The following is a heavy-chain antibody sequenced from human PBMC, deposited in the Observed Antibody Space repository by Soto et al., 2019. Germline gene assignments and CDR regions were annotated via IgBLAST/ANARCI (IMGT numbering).Heavy chain of an antibody. D-gene: IGHD4-17*01. CDR1: GFTLSNYW. V-gene: IGHV3-7*05. J-gene: IGHJ4*02. CDR2: IKQDGSEK. CDR3: MTTVTTFGC. Sequence: GGSLRLSCTASGFTLSNYWMNWVRQAPEKGLEWVANIKQDGSEKNYVDSVKGRFTISRDNAKNSLYLQMNSLRADDTAMYYCMTTVTTFGCWGQGTLVTVSS.